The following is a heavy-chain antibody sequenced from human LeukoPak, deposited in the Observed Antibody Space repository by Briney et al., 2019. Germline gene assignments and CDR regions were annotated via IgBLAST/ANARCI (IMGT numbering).Heavy chain of an antibody. Sequence: GASVKVSCKASGYTFTGYYMHWVRQAPGQGLEWMGWINPNSGGTNYAQKFQGRVTMTRDTSISTAYMELSRLRSDDTAVYYCARDVGYCTNGVCYHDAFDIWGQGTMVTVSS. D-gene: IGHD2-8*01. CDR3: ARDVGYCTNGVCYHDAFDI. CDR2: INPNSGGT. CDR1: GYTFTGYY. J-gene: IGHJ3*02. V-gene: IGHV1-2*02.